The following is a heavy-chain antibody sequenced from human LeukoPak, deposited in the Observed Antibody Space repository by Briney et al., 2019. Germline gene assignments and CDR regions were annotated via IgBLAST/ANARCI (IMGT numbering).Heavy chain of an antibody. J-gene: IGHJ4*02. CDR3: AKDQVWIVVGSFDY. Sequence: GGSLRLSCAASGFTLSDARMSWVRQAPGKGLEWVSGISGSGGSTYYADSVKGRFTISRDNSKNTLYLQMTSLRAEDTAVYYCAKDQVWIVVGSFDYWGQGTLVTVSS. CDR2: ISGSGGST. D-gene: IGHD3-22*01. CDR1: GFTLSDAR. V-gene: IGHV3-23*01.